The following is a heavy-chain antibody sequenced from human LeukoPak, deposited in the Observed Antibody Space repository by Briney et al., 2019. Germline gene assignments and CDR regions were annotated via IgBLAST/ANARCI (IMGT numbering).Heavy chain of an antibody. D-gene: IGHD3-10*01. CDR3: ARPHGSGSFIDY. Sequence: GSLRLSCAASGFTFSKYWTHWVRQAPGKGLVWVSRINSDGSRTNYADSVKGRFTISRDNAKNTLYLQMNSLRAEDTAVYYCARPHGSGSFIDYWGQGTLVTVSS. J-gene: IGHJ4*02. CDR2: INSDGSRT. V-gene: IGHV3-74*01. CDR1: GFTFSKYW.